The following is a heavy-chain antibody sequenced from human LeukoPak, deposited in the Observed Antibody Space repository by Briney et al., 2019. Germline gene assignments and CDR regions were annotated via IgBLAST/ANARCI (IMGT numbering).Heavy chain of an antibody. J-gene: IGHJ5*02. Sequence: GGSLRLSCAASGFTFTTYSMNWVRQAPGKGLEWVSSISKSSTYIYYADSVKGRFTISRDNAKNSLYLQMNSLRVEDTAVYYCARGVDYYGSGSGNWFDPWGQGTLVTVSS. CDR2: ISKSSTYI. CDR3: ARGVDYYGSGSGNWFDP. CDR1: GFTFTTYS. D-gene: IGHD3-10*01. V-gene: IGHV3-21*01.